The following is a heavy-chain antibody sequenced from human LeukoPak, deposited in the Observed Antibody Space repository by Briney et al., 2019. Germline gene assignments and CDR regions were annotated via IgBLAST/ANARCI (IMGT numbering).Heavy chain of an antibody. J-gene: IGHJ4*02. D-gene: IGHD2-2*01. Sequence: GGSLRLSCAASGFTFSSYAMHWVRQAPGKGLEWVSAISGSGGSTYYADSVKGRFTISRDNSKNTLYLQMNSLRAEDTAVYYCATSGRPAEYYFDYWGQGTLVTVSS. CDR3: ATSGRPAEYYFDY. CDR2: ISGSGGST. CDR1: GFTFSSYA. V-gene: IGHV3-23*01.